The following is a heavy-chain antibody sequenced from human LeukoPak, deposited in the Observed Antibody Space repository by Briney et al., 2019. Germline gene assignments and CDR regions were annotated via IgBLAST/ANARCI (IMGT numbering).Heavy chain of an antibody. D-gene: IGHD3-22*01. CDR3: ARGQWLPVFDF. V-gene: IGHV4-61*02. Sequence: SQTLSLTCTVSGGSISSGSYYWSWIRQPAGKGLEWIGRIYTSGSTNYNPSLKSRVTISVDTSKNQFSLKLSSVTAADTAVYYCARGQWLPVFDFWGQGTLVTVSS. CDR1: GGSISSGSYY. J-gene: IGHJ4*02. CDR2: IYTSGST.